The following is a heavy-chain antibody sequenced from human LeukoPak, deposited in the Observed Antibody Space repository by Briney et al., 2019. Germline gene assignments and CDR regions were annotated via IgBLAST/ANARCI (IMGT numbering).Heavy chain of an antibody. CDR2: MNTNSGNT. CDR1: GYPFTSYN. J-gene: IGHJ1*01. D-gene: IGHD3-3*01. V-gene: IGHV1-8*01. Sequence: GASVKVSRKASGYPFTSYNVNWVRQATGRGLEWMGWMNTNSGNTGYSQNFQGRVTMTRDTSISTAYMELSSLMSEDTAVYYCARGLPKAVFGVVIDDWGQGTLVTVSS. CDR3: ARGLPKAVFGVVIDD.